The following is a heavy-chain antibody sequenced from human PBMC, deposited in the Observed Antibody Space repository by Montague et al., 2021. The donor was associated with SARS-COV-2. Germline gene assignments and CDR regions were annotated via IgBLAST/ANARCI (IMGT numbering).Heavy chain of an antibody. D-gene: IGHD3-9*01. CDR2: IDWDDDK. CDR1: GFSLSTSGMC. CDR3: ARRTYDILTGYDYGMDV. V-gene: IGHV2-70*11. Sequence: PALVKPTQTLTLTCTFSGFSLSTSGMCVSWIRQPPGKALEWLARIDWDDDKYYSTSLKTRLTISKDTSKNQVALTMTNIDPVDTATYYCARRTYDILTGYDYGMDVWGQGTTVTVSS. J-gene: IGHJ6*02.